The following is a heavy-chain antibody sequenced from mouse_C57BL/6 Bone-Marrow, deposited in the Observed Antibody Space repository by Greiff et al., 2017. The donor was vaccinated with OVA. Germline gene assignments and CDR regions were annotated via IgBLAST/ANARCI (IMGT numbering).Heavy chain of an antibody. CDR1: GYSITSGYY. Sequence: VQLQQSGPGLVKPSQSLSLTCSVTGYSITSGYYWNWIRQFPGNKLEWMGYISYDGSNNYNPSLKNRISITRDTSKNQFFLKLNSVTTEDTATYYCAREGIWYWGQGTTLTVSS. V-gene: IGHV3-6*01. J-gene: IGHJ2*01. CDR2: ISYDGSN. D-gene: IGHD1-1*02. CDR3: AREGIWY.